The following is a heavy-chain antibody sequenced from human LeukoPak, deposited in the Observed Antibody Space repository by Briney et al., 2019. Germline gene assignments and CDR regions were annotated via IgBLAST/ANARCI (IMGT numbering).Heavy chain of an antibody. J-gene: IGHJ6*02. Sequence: PGGSLRLSCAASGFTFSSYAMHWVRQAPGKGLEWVAVISYDGSNKYYADSVKGRFTISRDNSKNTLYLQMNSLRAEDTAVYYCARGDPSPSYDFWSGYYTEHKVYYYYGMDVWGQGTTVTVSS. V-gene: IGHV3-30-3*01. D-gene: IGHD3-3*01. CDR2: ISYDGSNK. CDR3: ARGDPSPSYDFWSGYYTEHKVYYYYGMDV. CDR1: GFTFSSYA.